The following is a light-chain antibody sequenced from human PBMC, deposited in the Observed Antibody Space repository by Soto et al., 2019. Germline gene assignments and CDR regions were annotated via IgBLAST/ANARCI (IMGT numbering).Light chain of an antibody. CDR2: GAS. V-gene: IGKV3-15*01. CDR1: QSVSSSY. J-gene: IGKJ1*01. CDR3: QQYNHWWT. Sequence: EIVLTQSPGTLSLSPGERATLSCRASQSVSSSYLAWYQQKPGQAPRLLIYGASSRATGIPARFSGSGSGTEFTLTISSLQSEDFEVYYCQQYNHWWTFGQGTKVDIK.